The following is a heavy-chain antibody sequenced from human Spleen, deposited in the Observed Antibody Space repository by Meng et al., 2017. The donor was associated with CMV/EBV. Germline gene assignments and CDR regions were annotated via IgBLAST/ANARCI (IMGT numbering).Heavy chain of an antibody. D-gene: IGHD2-21*01. V-gene: IGHV3-74*01. J-gene: IGHJ6*02. CDR2: INSDGSST. CDR1: GFTFSSYW. Sequence: GGSLRLSCAASGFTFSSYWMNWVRQAPGKGLVWVSRINSDGSSTSYADSVKGRFTFSRDNAENTLYLQMNSLRAEDTAVYYCARVQYCGADCTSFYYYYGMDVWGQGTTVTVSS. CDR3: ARVQYCGADCTSFYYYYGMDV.